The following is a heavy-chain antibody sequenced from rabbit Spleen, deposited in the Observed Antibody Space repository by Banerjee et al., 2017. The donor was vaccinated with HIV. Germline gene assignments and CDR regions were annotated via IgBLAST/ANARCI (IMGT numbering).Heavy chain of an antibody. D-gene: IGHD1-1*01. Sequence: QEQLVESGGGLVQPEGSLTLTCKASGFDFSSSYWMCWVRQAPGKGLELIACIYAGSSGNTYYASWAKGRFTISKTSSTTVTLQMTSLTVADTANYFCARDPYGRNSGSVPLIVWGPGTLVTVS. CDR2: IYAGSSGNT. J-gene: IGHJ4*01. CDR3: ARDPYGRNSGSVPLIV. V-gene: IGHV1S45*01. CDR1: GFDFSSSYW.